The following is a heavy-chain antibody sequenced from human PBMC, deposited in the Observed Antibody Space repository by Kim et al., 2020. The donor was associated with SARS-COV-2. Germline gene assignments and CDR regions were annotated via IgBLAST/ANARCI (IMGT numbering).Heavy chain of an antibody. D-gene: IGHD3-16*01. J-gene: IGHJ4*02. V-gene: IGHV3-30*02. Sequence: YEDSVEGRFTISRDNSENTLSLQMNRLITEDTAVYYCANRGIQGWDFFDYWGQGTLVTVSS. CDR3: ANRGIQGWDFFDY.